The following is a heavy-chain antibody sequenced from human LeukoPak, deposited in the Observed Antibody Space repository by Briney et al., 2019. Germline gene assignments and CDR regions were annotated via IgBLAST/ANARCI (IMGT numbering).Heavy chain of an antibody. D-gene: IGHD6-19*01. Sequence: GGSLRLSCAASGFTFGSYGMHWVRQAPGKGLGWVAVISYDGSNKYYADSVKGRFTISRDNSKNTLYLQMNSLRAEDTAVYYCAKEHGGYSSGWQRLYYFDYWGQGTLVTVSS. V-gene: IGHV3-30*18. CDR2: ISYDGSNK. CDR1: GFTFGSYG. J-gene: IGHJ4*02. CDR3: AKEHGGYSSGWQRLYYFDY.